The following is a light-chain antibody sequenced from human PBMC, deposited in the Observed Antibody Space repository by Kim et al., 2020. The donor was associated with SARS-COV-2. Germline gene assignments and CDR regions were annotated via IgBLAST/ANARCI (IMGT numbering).Light chain of an antibody. J-gene: IGLJ2*01. Sequence: VLTQPASVSGSPGQSITISCTGTSSDVGGYNYVSWYQQHPGKAPKLMIYDVSNRPSGVSNRFSGSKSGNTASLTISGLQAEDEADYYCSSYTSSSTLAVFGGGTQLTVL. CDR1: SSDVGGYNY. CDR3: SSYTSSSTLAV. CDR2: DVS. V-gene: IGLV2-14*03.